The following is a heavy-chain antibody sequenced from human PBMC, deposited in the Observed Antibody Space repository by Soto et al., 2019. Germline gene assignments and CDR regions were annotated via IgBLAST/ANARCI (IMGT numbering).Heavy chain of an antibody. CDR2: FDPEDGET. CDR3: ARAEIDYYYYGMDV. J-gene: IGHJ6*02. Sequence: ASVKVSCKVSGYTLTELSMHWVRQAPGKGLEWMGGFDPEDGETIYAQKFQGRVTITEDTSTDTAYMELSSLRSEDTAVYYCARAEIDYYYYGMDVWGQGTTVTVSS. CDR1: GYTLTELS. V-gene: IGHV1-24*01.